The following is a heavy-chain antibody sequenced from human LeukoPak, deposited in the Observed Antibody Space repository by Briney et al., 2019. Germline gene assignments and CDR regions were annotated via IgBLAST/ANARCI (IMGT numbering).Heavy chain of an antibody. V-gene: IGHV3-30*03. CDR3: ARSRGFIVATSDY. CDR1: GFTFSSYG. J-gene: IGHJ4*02. CDR2: ISYDGSNK. D-gene: IGHD5-12*01. Sequence: GGSLRLSCAASGFTFSSYGMHWVRQAPGKGLEWVAVISYDGSNKYYADSVKGRFTISRDNSKNTLYLQMNSLRAEDTAVYYCARSRGFIVATSDYWGQGTLVTVSS.